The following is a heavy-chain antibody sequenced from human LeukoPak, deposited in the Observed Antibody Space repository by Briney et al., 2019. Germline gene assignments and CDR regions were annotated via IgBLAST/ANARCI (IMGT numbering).Heavy chain of an antibody. CDR2: IYHSGST. CDR3: ARGGTYYYGSGSYYNLWFDP. D-gene: IGHD3-10*01. J-gene: IGHJ5*02. Sequence: SETLSLTCTVSGYSISSGNYWGWIRQPPGKGLEWIGNIYHSGSTYYNPSLKSRVTISVDTSKNQFSLKLSSVTAADTAVYYCARGGTYYYGSGSYYNLWFDPWGQGTLVTVSS. V-gene: IGHV4-38-2*02. CDR1: GYSISSGNY.